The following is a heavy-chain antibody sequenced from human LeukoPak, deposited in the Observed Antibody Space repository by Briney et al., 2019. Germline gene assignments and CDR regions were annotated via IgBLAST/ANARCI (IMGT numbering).Heavy chain of an antibody. D-gene: IGHD3-10*01. CDR3: ARHANSGTYPLDL. CDR1: GGSINKNY. J-gene: IGHJ5*02. Sequence: SETLSLTCTVSGGSINKNYWSWFRQPPGERLEWIAYTHYSTETNYNASVTSRVTISLDTSKKQLSLKVSSVTAVDTAVYNCARHANSGTYPLDLWGPGALVTVSS. CDR2: THYSTET. V-gene: IGHV4-59*08.